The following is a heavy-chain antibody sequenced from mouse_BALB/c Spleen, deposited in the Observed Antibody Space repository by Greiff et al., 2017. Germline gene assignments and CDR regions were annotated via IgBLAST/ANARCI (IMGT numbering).Heavy chain of an antibody. CDR1: GYSITSDYA. J-gene: IGHJ4*01. D-gene: IGHD1-2*01. V-gene: IGHV3-2*02. Sequence: EVKLMESGPGLVKPSQSLSLTCTVTGYSITSDYAWNWIRQFPGNKLEWMGYISYSGSTSYNPSLKSRISITRDTSKNQFFLQLNSVTTEDTATYYCARLRLLYAMDYWGQGTSVTVSS. CDR3: ARLRLLYAMDY. CDR2: ISYSGST.